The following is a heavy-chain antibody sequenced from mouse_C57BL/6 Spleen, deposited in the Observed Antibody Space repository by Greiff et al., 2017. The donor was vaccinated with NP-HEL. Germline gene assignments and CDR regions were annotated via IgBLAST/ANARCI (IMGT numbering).Heavy chain of an antibody. CDR3: AKDYYGSSSHYAMDY. CDR2: ISSGSSTI. J-gene: IGHJ4*01. CDR1: GFTFSDYG. Sequence: EVQGVESGGGLVKPGGSLKLSCAASGFTFSDYGMHWVRQAPEKGLEWVAYISSGSSTIYYADTVKGRFTISRDTAKNTLFLQMTSLRSEDTAMYYCAKDYYGSSSHYAMDYWGQGTSVTVSS. D-gene: IGHD1-1*01. V-gene: IGHV5-17*01.